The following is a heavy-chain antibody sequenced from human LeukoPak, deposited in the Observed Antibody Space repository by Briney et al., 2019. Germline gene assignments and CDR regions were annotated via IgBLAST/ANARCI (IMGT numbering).Heavy chain of an antibody. CDR3: ASLGYCSSTSCYASNYFDY. CDR1: GSTFSSYW. D-gene: IGHD2-2*01. Sequence: GGSLRLSCAASGSTFSSYWMSWVRQAPGKGLEWVANIKQDGSEKYYVDSVKGRFTISRDNAKNSLYLQMNSLRAEGTAVYYCASLGYCSSTSCYASNYFDYWGQGTLVTVSS. CDR2: IKQDGSEK. V-gene: IGHV3-7*01. J-gene: IGHJ4*02.